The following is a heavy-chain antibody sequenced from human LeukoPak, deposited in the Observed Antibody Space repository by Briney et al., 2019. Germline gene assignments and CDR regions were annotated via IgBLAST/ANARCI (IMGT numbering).Heavy chain of an antibody. J-gene: IGHJ4*02. CDR3: ARGGVDYYGSGTYYLMYYFDY. Sequence: GGSLRLSCAASGFTFSNYAMSWVRQAPGKGLEWVSAISGSASSTYYADSVKGRFTISRDDPHNTLYLQMNSLRAEDTAVYFCARGGVDYYGSGTYYLMYYFDYWGQGALVTVSS. CDR2: ISGSASST. CDR1: GFTFSNYA. V-gene: IGHV3-23*01. D-gene: IGHD3-10*01.